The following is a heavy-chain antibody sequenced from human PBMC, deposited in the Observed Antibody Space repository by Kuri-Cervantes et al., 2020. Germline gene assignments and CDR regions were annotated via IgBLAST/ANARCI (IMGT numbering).Heavy chain of an antibody. Sequence: ASVKVSCKASGYTFTSYGISWVRQAPGQGLEWMGWISAYNGNTNYAQKLQGRVTMTTDTSTSTAYMELRSLRSDDTAVYYCARVNYYDSSGYYEGKRMFDYWGQGTLVTSPQ. D-gene: IGHD3-22*01. J-gene: IGHJ4*02. CDR1: GYTFTSYG. V-gene: IGHV1-18*01. CDR3: ARVNYYDSSGYYEGKRMFDY. CDR2: ISAYNGNT.